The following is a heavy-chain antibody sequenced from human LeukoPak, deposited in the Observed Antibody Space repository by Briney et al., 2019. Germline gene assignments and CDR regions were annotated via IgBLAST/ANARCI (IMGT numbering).Heavy chain of an antibody. CDR1: GYSISSGYY. CDR3: ARASGLGGSSSGAWGAIFDY. J-gene: IGHJ4*02. Sequence: SETLSLTCAVPGYSISSGYYWGWIRQPPGKGLEWIGSIYHSGGTYSNPSLKSRVTISVDTSKNQFSLKLSSVTAADTAVYYCARASGLGGSSSGAWGAIFDYWGQGTLVTVSA. CDR2: IYHSGGT. D-gene: IGHD1-26*01. V-gene: IGHV4-38-2*01.